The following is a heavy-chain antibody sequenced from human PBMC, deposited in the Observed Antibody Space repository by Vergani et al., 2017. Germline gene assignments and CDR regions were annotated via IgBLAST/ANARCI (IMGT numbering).Heavy chain of an antibody. CDR1: GYTFTSYY. CDR3: ARSALITMIRGVIITGSGDYYYYYMDV. Sequence: QVQLVQSGAEVKKPGASVKVSCKASGYTFTSYYIHWVRQAPGQGLEWMGIINPSGGSTSYAQKFQGRVTMTRDTSTSTVYMELSSLRSEDTAVYSCARSALITMIRGVIITGSGDYYYYYMDVWGKGTTVTVSS. D-gene: IGHD3-10*01. V-gene: IGHV1-46*03. CDR2: INPSGGST. J-gene: IGHJ6*03.